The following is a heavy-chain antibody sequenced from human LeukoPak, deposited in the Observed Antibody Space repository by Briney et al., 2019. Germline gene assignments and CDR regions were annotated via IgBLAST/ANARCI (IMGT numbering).Heavy chain of an antibody. CDR2: IYHSGST. CDR1: GGSISNNNW. J-gene: IGHJ3*02. D-gene: IGHD3-22*01. CDR3: ARGPYSYDSSGAFDI. V-gene: IGHV4-4*02. Sequence: SGTLSLTCAVSGGSISNNNWWSWVRQPPGKGLEWIGEIYHSGSTNYNPSLESRVTISVDTSKNQFSLKLSSVTAADTAVYFCARGPYSYDSSGAFDIWGQGTMVTVSS.